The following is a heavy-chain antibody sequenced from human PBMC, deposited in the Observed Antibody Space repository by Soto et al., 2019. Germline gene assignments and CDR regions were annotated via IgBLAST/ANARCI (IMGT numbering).Heavy chain of an antibody. D-gene: IGHD3-10*01. J-gene: IGHJ4*02. V-gene: IGHV1-3*01. CDR1: GYTFANYP. Sequence: QVQLVQSGAEGKKPGASVKVSCETSGYTFANYPMHWVRQAPGQTLEWMGWINAGNGYTKYSQKFQGRVTITRDTAASIAYIELSSLRSEDTAVYYCARAKIITTLDYWGQGTRVTVSS. CDR3: ARAKIITTLDY. CDR2: INAGNGYT.